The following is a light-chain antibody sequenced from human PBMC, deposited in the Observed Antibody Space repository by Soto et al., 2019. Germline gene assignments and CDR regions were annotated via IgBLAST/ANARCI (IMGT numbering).Light chain of an antibody. V-gene: IGKV1-27*01. J-gene: IGKJ1*01. Sequence: DIQMTQSPSSLSASVGDRVTITCRASQGISNYLAWYQQKPGKVPKLLIYAASTLQSVVPSRFSGSGSVTDFPLNISSLQPEDVATYYCQKYNSAPRTFGQGTKVEIK. CDR3: QKYNSAPRT. CDR2: AAS. CDR1: QGISNY.